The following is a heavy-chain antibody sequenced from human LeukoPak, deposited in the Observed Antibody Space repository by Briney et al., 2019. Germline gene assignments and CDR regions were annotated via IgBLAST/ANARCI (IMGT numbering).Heavy chain of an antibody. CDR2: IYYSGST. J-gene: IGHJ4*02. Sequence: PSETLSLTCTVPGGSISSSSYYWGWIRQPPGKGLEWIGSIYYSGSTYYNPSLKSRVTISVDTSKNQFSLKLSSVTAADTAVYYCATAPPAGLYFDNWGQGTLVTVSS. CDR1: GGSISSSSYY. D-gene: IGHD6-13*01. CDR3: ATAPPAGLYFDN. V-gene: IGHV4-39*01.